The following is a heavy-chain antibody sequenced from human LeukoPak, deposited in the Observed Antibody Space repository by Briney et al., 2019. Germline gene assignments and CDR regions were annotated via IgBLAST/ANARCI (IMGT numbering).Heavy chain of an antibody. CDR2: MYYSGST. CDR1: GGSISSNY. J-gene: IGHJ4*02. CDR3: ARHERRNYYDSSGYYQLHY. D-gene: IGHD3-22*01. Sequence: PSETLSLTCPVSGGSISSNYWSWIRQPPGKGLEWIGYMYYSGSTKYNPSLKSRVTISADTSKNQFSLRLKSMTAADTAVYYCARHERRNYYDSSGYYQLHYWGQGTLVTVSS. V-gene: IGHV4-59*08.